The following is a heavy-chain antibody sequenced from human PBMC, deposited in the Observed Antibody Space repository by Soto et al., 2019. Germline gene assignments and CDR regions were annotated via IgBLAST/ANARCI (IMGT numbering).Heavy chain of an antibody. V-gene: IGHV4-59*01. CDR3: ARVLYCSSTSCELQNWFDP. J-gene: IGHJ5*02. D-gene: IGHD2-2*01. CDR2: IYYSGST. CDR1: GGSISSYY. Sequence: PSETLSLTCTVSGGSISSYYWSWIRQPPGKGLEWIGYIYYSGSTNYNPSLKSRVTISVDTSKNQFSLKLSSVTAADTAVYYCARVLYCSSTSCELQNWFDPWGQGTLVTVSS.